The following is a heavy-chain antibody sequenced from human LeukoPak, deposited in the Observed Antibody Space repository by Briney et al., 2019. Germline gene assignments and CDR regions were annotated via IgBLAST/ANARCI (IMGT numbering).Heavy chain of an antibody. CDR1: GFTFDDYA. CDR2: ISWNSGSI. V-gene: IGHV3-9*01. Sequence: GRSLRLSCAASGFTFDDYAMHWVRQAPGKGLEWVSGISWNSGSIGYADSVKGRFTISRDNAKNSLYLQMNSLRAEDTALYYCAKDIYDSSGPFGYWGQGTLVTVSS. D-gene: IGHD3-22*01. J-gene: IGHJ4*02. CDR3: AKDIYDSSGPFGY.